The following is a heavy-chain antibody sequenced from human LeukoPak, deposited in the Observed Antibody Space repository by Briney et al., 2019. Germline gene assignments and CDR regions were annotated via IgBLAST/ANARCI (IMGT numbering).Heavy chain of an antibody. CDR2: IIPIFGTA. V-gene: IGHV1-69*06. CDR1: GYTFTSYA. CDR3: ARDRVAARPVYYYYYMDV. J-gene: IGHJ6*03. Sequence: SVKVSCKASGYTFTSYAISWVRQAPGQGLEWMGGIIPIFGTANYAQKFQGRVTITADKSTSTAYMELSSLRSEDTAVYYCARDRVAARPVYYYYYMDVWGKGTTVTVSS. D-gene: IGHD6-6*01.